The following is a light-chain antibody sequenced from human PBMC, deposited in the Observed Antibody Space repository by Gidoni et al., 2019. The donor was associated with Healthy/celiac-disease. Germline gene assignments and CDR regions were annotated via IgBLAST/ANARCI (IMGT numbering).Light chain of an antibody. CDR1: NIGRKS. CDR3: QVWDSSSDHPVV. J-gene: IGLJ2*01. Sequence: SYVLTQPPSVPVAPGQTARITCGGKNIGRKSVHWYQQKPGQAPVLVVYDDSDRPSGIPERFSGSNSGNTATLTISRVEAGDEADYYCQVWDSSSDHPVVFGGGTKLTVL. V-gene: IGLV3-21*02. CDR2: DDS.